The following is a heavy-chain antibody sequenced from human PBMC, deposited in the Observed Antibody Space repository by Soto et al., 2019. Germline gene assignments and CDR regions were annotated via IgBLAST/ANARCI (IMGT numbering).Heavy chain of an antibody. CDR2: ISSGSSYI. J-gene: IGHJ6*03. CDR1: GFTFSSYS. Sequence: GGSLRLSCAASGFTFSSYSMNWVRQAPGKGLEWVSSISSGSSYIYYADSVKGRFTISRDNAKNSLYLQMNSLRAEDTSVYYCACTSLQFLEGVHYYMDVWGKGTTVTVSS. D-gene: IGHD3-3*01. V-gene: IGHV3-21*01. CDR3: ACTSLQFLEGVHYYMDV.